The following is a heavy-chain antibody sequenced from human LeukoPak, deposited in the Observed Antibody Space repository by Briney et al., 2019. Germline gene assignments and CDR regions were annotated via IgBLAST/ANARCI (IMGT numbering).Heavy chain of an antibody. CDR3: ARGNYYDSSGYYDY. CDR2: ISGSGGST. J-gene: IGHJ4*02. CDR1: GFTFSSYA. D-gene: IGHD3-22*01. Sequence: PGGSLRLSCAASGFTFSSYAMTWVRQAPGKGLEWVSSISGSGGSTFSAGSVKGRFTISRDNAKNSLYLQMNSLRAEDTALYHCARGNYYDSSGYYDYWGQGTLVTVSS. V-gene: IGHV3-23*01.